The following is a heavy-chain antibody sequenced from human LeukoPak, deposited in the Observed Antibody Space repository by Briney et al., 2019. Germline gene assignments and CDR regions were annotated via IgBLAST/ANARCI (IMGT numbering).Heavy chain of an antibody. Sequence: SETLSLTCAVSGASISSGGYSWSWIRQPPGKGLEWIGYIYHSGSAYYNPSLKSRVSISVDRSKNQFSLNLSSVTAADTAVYYCAREPPYYYGIDVWGQGTTVTVSS. CDR2: IYHSGSA. J-gene: IGHJ6*02. CDR3: AREPPYYYGIDV. V-gene: IGHV4-30-2*01. CDR1: GASISSGGYS.